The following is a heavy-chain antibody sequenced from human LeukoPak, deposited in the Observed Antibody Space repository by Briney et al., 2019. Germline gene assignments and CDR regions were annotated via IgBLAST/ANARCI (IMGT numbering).Heavy chain of an antibody. CDR3: ARVTGGHYGSGSYTAEGV. CDR2: ISSGSSTI. D-gene: IGHD3-10*01. V-gene: IGHV3-48*02. J-gene: IGHJ6*02. CDR1: GFIFGTYS. Sequence: PGGSLRLSCAASGFIFGTYSMNWVRQAPGKGLEWVSYISSGSSTIYYADSVRGRFTVSRDNAKNSLYLQMNSLRDEDTAVYYCARVTGGHYGSGSYTAEGVWGQGTTVTVSS.